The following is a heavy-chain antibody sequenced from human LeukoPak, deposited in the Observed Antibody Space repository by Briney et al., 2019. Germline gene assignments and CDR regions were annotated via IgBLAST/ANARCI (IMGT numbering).Heavy chain of an antibody. CDR1: GFTFSSYA. Sequence: GGSLRLSCAASGFTFSSYAMSWVRQAPGTGLEWVSAVSGSGGSTYYEDSAKGRFTTSRDNSKNTLYLQMNSLRAEGTAVYYCAKEYGSGSYFVYNWFDPWGQGTLVTVSS. CDR3: AKEYGSGSYFVYNWFDP. V-gene: IGHV3-23*01. D-gene: IGHD3-10*01. J-gene: IGHJ5*02. CDR2: VSGSGGST.